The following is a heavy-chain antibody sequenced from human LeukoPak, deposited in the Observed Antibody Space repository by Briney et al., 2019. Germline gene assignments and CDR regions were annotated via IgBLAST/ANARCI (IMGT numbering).Heavy chain of an antibody. Sequence: KASETLSLTCTVSGGSISSSSYYWGWIRQPPGKGLEWIGSIYYSGSTYYNPSLKSRVTISVDTSKNQFSLKLSSVTAADTAVYYCARPQWESKLGAFDIWGQGTMVTVSS. CDR3: ARPQWESKLGAFDI. D-gene: IGHD1-26*01. V-gene: IGHV4-39*07. CDR1: GGSISSSSYY. J-gene: IGHJ3*02. CDR2: IYYSGST.